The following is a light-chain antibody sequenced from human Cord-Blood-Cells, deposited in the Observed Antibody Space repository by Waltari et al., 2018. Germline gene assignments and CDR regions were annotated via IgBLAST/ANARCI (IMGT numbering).Light chain of an antibody. CDR1: SSNIGSNT. V-gene: IGLV1-44*01. CDR2: SNK. Sequence: QSVLTQPPSASGTPGQRVTLPCSGISSNIGSNTVNWYHQPPGTAPNPLVYSNKQRPPGVPDRFSGSTSGTSASLAISGLQSEDEADYYCAAWDDSLNGWVFGGGTKLTVL. J-gene: IGLJ3*02. CDR3: AAWDDSLNGWV.